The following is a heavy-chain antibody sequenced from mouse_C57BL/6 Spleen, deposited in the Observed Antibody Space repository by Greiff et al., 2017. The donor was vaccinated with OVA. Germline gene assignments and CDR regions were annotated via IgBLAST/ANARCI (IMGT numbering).Heavy chain of an antibody. CDR1: GYAFSSYW. D-gene: IGHD1-1*01. V-gene: IGHV1-80*01. CDR3: ASYCSSYYFDY. CDR2: IYPGDGDT. J-gene: IGHJ2*01. Sequence: VQLQQSGAELVKPGASVKISCKASGYAFSSYWMNWVKQRPGRGLEWIGQIYPGDGDTNYNGKFKGTATLTADKSSSTAYMQLSSLTSEDSAVYFCASYCSSYYFDYWGQGTTLTVSS.